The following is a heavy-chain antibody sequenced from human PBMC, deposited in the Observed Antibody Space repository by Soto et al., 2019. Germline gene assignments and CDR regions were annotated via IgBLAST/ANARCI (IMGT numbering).Heavy chain of an antibody. CDR3: ARAGAAFNYYYPRSV. Sequence: HPGGSLRLSCAASGFTFDDFAMHWVRKVPGKGLECVAGVSRNSDTVDYAVSVKGRFFISRDNANKFLYLQTNSLRPEDTSVYYCARAGAAFNYYYPRSVWGQGTTVTVSS. J-gene: IGHJ6*02. D-gene: IGHD3-10*01. CDR2: VSRNSDTV. V-gene: IGHV3-9*01. CDR1: GFTFDDFA.